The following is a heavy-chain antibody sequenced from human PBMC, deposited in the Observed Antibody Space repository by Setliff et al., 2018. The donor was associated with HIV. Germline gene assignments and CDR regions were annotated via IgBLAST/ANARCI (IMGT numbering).Heavy chain of an antibody. CDR2: IYWNNNK. CDR3: AYSGRQLRGPYFDF. V-gene: IGHV2-5*01. J-gene: IGHJ4*02. CDR1: GLSLSSSGVG. D-gene: IGHD1-1*01. Sequence: ECGPTLVNPTQTLTLTCTFSGLSLSSSGVGVGWIRQSPGKALEWLAFIYWNNNKHYSTSLKSRLTVTKDTSKNRVVFTMTNMDPVDTATYYCAYSGRQLRGPYFDFWGQGTPVTVSS.